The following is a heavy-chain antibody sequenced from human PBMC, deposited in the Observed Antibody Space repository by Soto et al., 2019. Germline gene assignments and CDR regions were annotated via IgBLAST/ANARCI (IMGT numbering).Heavy chain of an antibody. J-gene: IGHJ4*02. CDR1: GGTFGRNT. CDR2: VVPIFGTS. Sequence: QVHLVQSAAEVKKPGSSVRVSCTTSGGTFGRNTIAWIRQAPEQGLEWMGHVVPIFGTSNYAQKFRGRLTITADESTTPAYMELSSLTSEDTAVYYCARDLNWAIDYWGQGSLVIVSS. D-gene: IGHD3-16*01. CDR3: ARDLNWAIDY. V-gene: IGHV1-69*01.